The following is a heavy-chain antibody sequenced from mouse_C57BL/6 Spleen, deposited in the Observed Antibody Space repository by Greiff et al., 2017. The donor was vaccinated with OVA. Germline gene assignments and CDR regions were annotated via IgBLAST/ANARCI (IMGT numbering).Heavy chain of an antibody. V-gene: IGHV1-74*01. J-gene: IGHJ2*01. CDR3: AIGVYGSSLFDY. CDR1: GYTFTSYW. Sequence: QVQLQQPGAELVKPGASVKVSCKASGYTFTSYWMHWVKQRPGQGLEWIGRINPSDSDTNYNQKFKGKATLTVDKSSSTAYMQLSSLTSEDSAVYDCAIGVYGSSLFDYWGQGTTLTVSA. CDR2: INPSDSDT. D-gene: IGHD1-1*01.